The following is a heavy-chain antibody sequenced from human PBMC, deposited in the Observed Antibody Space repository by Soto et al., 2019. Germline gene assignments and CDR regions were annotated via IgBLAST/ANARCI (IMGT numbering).Heavy chain of an antibody. CDR2: MNPNSGNT. CDR1: GYTFTSYD. Sequence: ASVKVSCKASGYTFTSYDINWVRQATGQGLEWMGWMNPNSGNTGYAQKFQGRVTMTRNTSISTAYMELSSLRSEDTAVYYCARTYCSSTSCYGYYYGMDVWGHGTTVTVSS. J-gene: IGHJ6*02. CDR3: ARTYCSSTSCYGYYYGMDV. D-gene: IGHD2-2*01. V-gene: IGHV1-8*01.